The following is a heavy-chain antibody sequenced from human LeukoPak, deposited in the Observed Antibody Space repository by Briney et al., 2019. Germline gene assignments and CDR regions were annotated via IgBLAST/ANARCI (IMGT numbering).Heavy chain of an antibody. CDR1: GFTLRTNW. V-gene: IGHV3-74*01. CDR2: INGEGSRI. Sequence: GGSLRFSCAVTGFTLRTNWIHWVPPSQGRGWKWVARINGEGSRISYADSVRGRFTISRDNAKNTAYLQMNSLRAEDTALYHCARDPGYYYYGMDVWGQGTTVVVSS. J-gene: IGHJ6*02. CDR3: ARDPGYYYYGMDV.